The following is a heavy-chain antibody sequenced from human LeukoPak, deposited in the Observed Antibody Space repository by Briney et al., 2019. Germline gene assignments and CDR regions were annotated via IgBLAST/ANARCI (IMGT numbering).Heavy chain of an antibody. CDR2: IYYSGST. V-gene: IGHV4-31*03. CDR3: ARGVNRVTQYYFDY. Sequence: SSQTLSLTCTVSGGSISSGGYYWSWIRQHPGKGLEWIGYIYYSGSTYYNPSLKSRVTISIDTSKNQFSLKLGSVTAADTAVYYCARGVNRVTQYYFDYWGQGTLVTVSS. CDR1: GGSISSGGYY. D-gene: IGHD5-18*01. J-gene: IGHJ4*02.